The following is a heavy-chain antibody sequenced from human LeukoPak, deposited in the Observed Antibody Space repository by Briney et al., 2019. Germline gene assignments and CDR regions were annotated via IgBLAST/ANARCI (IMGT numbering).Heavy chain of an antibody. CDR3: ARDFPYIDSALVPVASDAFDI. J-gene: IGHJ3*02. Sequence: ASVTVSCKASGYTFTTYGITWVRQAPGQGLEGRGWISAYKVNTNYAQKIQGRDTMTTDTSTSTAYMELRRLRSDDTAVYYCARDFPYIDSALVPVASDAFDIWGQGTMVTVSS. V-gene: IGHV1-18*01. CDR2: ISAYKVNT. D-gene: IGHD2-2*01. CDR1: GYTFTTYG.